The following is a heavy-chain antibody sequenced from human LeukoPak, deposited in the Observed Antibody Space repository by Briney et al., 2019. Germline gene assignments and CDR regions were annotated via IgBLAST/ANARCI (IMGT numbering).Heavy chain of an antibody. CDR2: IYTSGSA. V-gene: IGHV4-4*07. Sequence: SETLSLTCTVSGGSISSYYWSWIRQPAGKGLEWIGRIYTSGSANYNPSLKSRVTMSVDTSKNQFSLKLSSVTAAGTAVYYCARAQYYYDSSGRNWFDPWGQGTLVTVSS. J-gene: IGHJ5*02. CDR3: ARAQYYYDSSGRNWFDP. D-gene: IGHD3-22*01. CDR1: GGSISSYY.